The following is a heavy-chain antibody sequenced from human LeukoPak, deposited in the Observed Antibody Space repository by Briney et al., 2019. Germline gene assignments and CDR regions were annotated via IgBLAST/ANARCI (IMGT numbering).Heavy chain of an antibody. Sequence: GGSLRLSCAASGFTFDDYAMHWVRQAPGKGLEWVSLISGDGGSTYYADSVKGRFTISRDNSKNSLYLQMNSLKTEDTALYYCAKDSLWFGELSRGFDYWGQGTLVTVSS. J-gene: IGHJ4*02. CDR1: GFTFDDYA. V-gene: IGHV3-43*02. CDR2: ISGDGGST. D-gene: IGHD3-10*01. CDR3: AKDSLWFGELSRGFDY.